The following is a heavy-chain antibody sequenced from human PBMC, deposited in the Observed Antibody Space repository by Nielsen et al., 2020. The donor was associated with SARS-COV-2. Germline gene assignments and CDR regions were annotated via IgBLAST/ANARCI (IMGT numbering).Heavy chain of an antibody. D-gene: IGHD3-16*02. Sequence: GSLRLSCAVSGGFVSSANWGWIRQSTGKGLEWIGSIYDGATTYYRPSLKSRVTLSIDTSKNQFSLQLTSVTAADTAVYFCVREPASQYRYTYWYFDHWGQGSLVTVSS. CDR2: IYDGATT. CDR1: GGFVSSAN. V-gene: IGHV4-39*07. J-gene: IGHJ4*02. CDR3: VREPASQYRYTYWYFDH.